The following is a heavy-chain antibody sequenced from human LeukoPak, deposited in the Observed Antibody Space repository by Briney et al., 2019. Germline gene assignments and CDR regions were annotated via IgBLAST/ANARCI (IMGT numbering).Heavy chain of an antibody. CDR2: IWNDGSDK. J-gene: IGHJ4*02. D-gene: IGHD4-11*01. CDR3: AKDAERGFDFSNSLQS. Sequence: GGSLRLSCTTSGFTFSHYAMHWVRQAPGKGLEWVGVIWNDGSDKYYGDSVKGRFTISRDNSKKTVYLQLSSLRVEDTAVYYCAKDAERGFDFSNSLQSWGQGTLVTVSS. V-gene: IGHV3-33*06. CDR1: GFTFSHYA.